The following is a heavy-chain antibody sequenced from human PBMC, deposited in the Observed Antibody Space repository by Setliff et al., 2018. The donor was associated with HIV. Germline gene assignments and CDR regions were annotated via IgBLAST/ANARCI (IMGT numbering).Heavy chain of an antibody. J-gene: IGHJ5*02. D-gene: IGHD2-2*01. CDR2: IIPILGIA. CDR3: ARAQYQLLEPPTYNWFDP. V-gene: IGHV1-69*10. CDR1: GDTFSSYA. Sequence: SVKVSCKASGDTFSSYAISWVRQAPGQGLEWMGGIIPILGIANYAQKFQDRVTITADKSTDTAYMELSSLRSEDTAVYYCARAQYQLLEPPTYNWFDPWGQGALVTVSS.